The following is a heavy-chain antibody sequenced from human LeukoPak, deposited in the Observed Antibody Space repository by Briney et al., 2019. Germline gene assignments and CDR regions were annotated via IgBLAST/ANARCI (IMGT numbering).Heavy chain of an antibody. CDR3: ARHSPVGIFYFDY. CDR2: IYTSGST. J-gene: IGHJ4*02. V-gene: IGHV4-4*07. D-gene: IGHD1-26*01. Sequence: PSETLSLTCTVSGGSIRSYYWSWIRQPAGKGLEWIGRIYTSGSTNYNPSLESRVTMSVVTSKNQFSLKLSSVTAADTAVYYCARHSPVGIFYFDYWGQGTLVTVSS. CDR1: GGSIRSYY.